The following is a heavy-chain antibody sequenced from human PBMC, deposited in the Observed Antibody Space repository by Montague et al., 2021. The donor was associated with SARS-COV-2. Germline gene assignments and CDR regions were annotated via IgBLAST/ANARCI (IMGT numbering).Heavy chain of an antibody. Sequence: SETLSLTCAVYGGSFSGYYWSWIRQPPGEGLEWIGEINDSGSTXXXPSXXXRVTISVDTSKNQFSLKLSSVTAADTAVYYCARGRAARSTTIFGVVNPAIRYYYYMDVWGKGTTVTVSS. J-gene: IGHJ6*03. CDR3: ARGRAARSTTIFGVVNPAIRYYYYMDV. CDR2: INDSGST. V-gene: IGHV4-34*01. CDR1: GGSFSGYY. D-gene: IGHD3-3*01.